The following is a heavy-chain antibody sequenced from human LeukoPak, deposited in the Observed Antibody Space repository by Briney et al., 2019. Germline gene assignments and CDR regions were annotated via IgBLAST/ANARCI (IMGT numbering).Heavy chain of an antibody. CDR3: ANDGAYYDSSTDAFDI. Sequence: GGSLRLSCAASGFTFSSYWMSWVRQAPGKGLEWVAKIKQDGSEKYYVDSVKGRFTISRDNSKNTLYLQMNSLRAEDTAVYYCANDGAYYDSSTDAFDIWGQGTMVTVSS. V-gene: IGHV3-7*03. D-gene: IGHD3-22*01. CDR2: IKQDGSEK. J-gene: IGHJ3*02. CDR1: GFTFSSYW.